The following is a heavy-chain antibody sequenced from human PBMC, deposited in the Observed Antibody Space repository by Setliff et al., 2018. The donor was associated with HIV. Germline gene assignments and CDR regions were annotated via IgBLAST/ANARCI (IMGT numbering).Heavy chain of an antibody. CDR2: IYYSGST. Sequence: SETLSLTCTVSGGSISSSSYYWGWIRQPPGKGLEWIGSIYYSGSTYYNPSLKSRVTISVDTSKNQFSLKLSSVTTADTAVYYCARHGQGGIAARQSYYYYYMDVGGKGTTVTVSS. D-gene: IGHD6-6*01. CDR3: ARHGQGGIAARQSYYYYYMDV. V-gene: IGHV4-39*01. CDR1: GGSISSSSYY. J-gene: IGHJ6*03.